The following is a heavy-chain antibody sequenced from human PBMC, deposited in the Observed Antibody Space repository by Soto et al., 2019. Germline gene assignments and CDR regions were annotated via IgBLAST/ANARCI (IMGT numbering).Heavy chain of an antibody. Sequence: SENLSLTCTVCGYSISSGYDWSWIRQTPGKGLEWIGSISHSGTSFYNPSLRSRVTISMDTSNNHFSLKLNSLTATDTAVYYCARASGGNSGSGHWSDPWGQGTLVTV. CDR3: ARASGGNSGSGHWSDP. D-gene: IGHD2-21*02. V-gene: IGHV4-38-2*02. CDR2: ISHSGTS. J-gene: IGHJ5*02. CDR1: GYSISSGYD.